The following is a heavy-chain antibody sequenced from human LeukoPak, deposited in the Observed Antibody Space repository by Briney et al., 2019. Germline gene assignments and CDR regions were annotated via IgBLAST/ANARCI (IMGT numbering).Heavy chain of an antibody. CDR3: ARHVTLETYYDILTGYRDAFDI. CDR1: GGSISSYY. CDR2: IYYSGST. D-gene: IGHD3-9*01. Sequence: SETLSLTCTVSGGSISSYYWSWIRQPPGKGLEWIGYIYYSGSTNYNPSLKSRVTISVDTPKNQFSLKLSSVTAANTAVYYCARHVTLETYYDILTGYRDAFDIWGQGTMVTVSS. J-gene: IGHJ3*02. V-gene: IGHV4-59*08.